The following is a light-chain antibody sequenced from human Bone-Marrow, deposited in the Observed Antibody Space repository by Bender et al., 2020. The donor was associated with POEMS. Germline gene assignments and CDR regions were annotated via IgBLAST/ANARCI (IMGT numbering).Light chain of an antibody. CDR3: QAWDGDTGV. J-gene: IGLJ3*02. CDR2: QDN. CDR1: KLGDKY. Sequence: SFDLTQPPSISVTPGQTATITCSGEKLGDKYVCWFQHKPGHSPVLVLYQDNKRPSGIPERFSGSNSGSTATLTISGTQTVDEGDYYCQAWDGDTGVFGGGTKLTVL. V-gene: IGLV3-1*01.